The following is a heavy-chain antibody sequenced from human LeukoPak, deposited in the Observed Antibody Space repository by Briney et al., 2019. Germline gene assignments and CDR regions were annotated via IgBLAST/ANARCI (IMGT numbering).Heavy chain of an antibody. Sequence: GGSLRLSCAASGFTFSSYGMHWVRQAPGKGLEWVAFIRYDGSNKYYADSVKGRFTISRDKSKNTVFMLMNSLRPEDTAVYYCAKEQSRWFGKLAFDSWGQGTLVTVSS. J-gene: IGHJ4*02. CDR1: GFTFSSYG. D-gene: IGHD3-10*01. CDR2: IRYDGSNK. V-gene: IGHV3-30*02. CDR3: AKEQSRWFGKLAFDS.